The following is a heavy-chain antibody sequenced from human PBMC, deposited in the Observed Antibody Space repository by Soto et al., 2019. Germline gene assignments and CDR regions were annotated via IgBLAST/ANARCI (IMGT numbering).Heavy chain of an antibody. CDR3: AMQRSGVVY. CDR1: GYSFTANS. D-gene: IGHD6-25*01. CDR2: INPNNGGT. V-gene: IGHV1-2*04. J-gene: IGHJ4*02. Sequence: QVHLVQSGAEVKKPGASVRVSCKASGYSFTANSMHWVRQAPGEGLEWMGWINPNNGGTNYAPKFQGWVTITRDTSISTACMALPRLKSEDTAVYYCAMQRSGVVYWGQGTLVTVSS.